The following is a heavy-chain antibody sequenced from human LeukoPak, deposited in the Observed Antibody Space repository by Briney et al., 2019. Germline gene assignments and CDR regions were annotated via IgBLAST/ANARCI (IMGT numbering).Heavy chain of an antibody. D-gene: IGHD6-13*01. CDR3: ATDLRVIAAAAPRAFDI. CDR1: GGSISSSSYY. CDR2: IYYSGST. J-gene: IGHJ3*02. V-gene: IGHV4-39*07. Sequence: PSETLSLTCTVSGGSISSSSYYWGWIRQPPGKGLEWIGSIYYSGSTYYNPSLKSRVTISVDTSKNQFSLKLSSVTAADTAVYYCATDLRVIAAAAPRAFDIWGQGTMVTVSS.